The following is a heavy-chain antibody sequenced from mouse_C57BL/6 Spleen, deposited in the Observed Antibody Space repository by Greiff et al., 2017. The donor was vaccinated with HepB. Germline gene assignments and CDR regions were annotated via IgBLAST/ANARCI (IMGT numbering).Heavy chain of an antibody. Sequence: VQLQQSGAELVKPGASVKMSCKASGYTFTSYWITWVKQRPGQGLEWIGDIYPGSGSTNYNEKFKSKATLTVDPSSSTAYMQLSSLKSEDSAVYYCARRGNYDDYFDYWGQGTTLTVSS. V-gene: IGHV1-55*01. J-gene: IGHJ2*01. CDR3: ARRGNYDDYFDY. CDR2: IYPGSGST. CDR1: GYTFTSYW. D-gene: IGHD2-4*01.